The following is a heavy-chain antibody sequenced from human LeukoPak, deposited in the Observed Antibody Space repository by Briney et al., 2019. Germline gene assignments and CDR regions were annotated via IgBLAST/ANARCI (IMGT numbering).Heavy chain of an antibody. CDR2: INPNSGGT. V-gene: IGHV1-2*04. Sequence: WASVKVSCKASGYTFTGYYMHWVRQAPGQGLEWMGWINPNSGGTNYAQKFQGWVTMTRDTSISTAYMELSRLRSDDTAVYYCARGDGILTGYLYYFDYWGQGTLVTVSS. CDR1: GYTFTGYY. J-gene: IGHJ4*02. D-gene: IGHD3-9*01. CDR3: ARGDGILTGYLYYFDY.